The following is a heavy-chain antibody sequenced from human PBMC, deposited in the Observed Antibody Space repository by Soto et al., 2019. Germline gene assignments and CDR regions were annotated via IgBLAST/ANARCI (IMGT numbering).Heavy chain of an antibody. CDR3: ARDVPRGVSAFDI. Sequence: PSETLSLTCTVSGGSIRSGGFYLSWVRPHPGKGLEWFGYIYYSGSTYYNPSLKSRVTISVDTSKNQFSLKLSSVTAADTAVYYCARDVPRGVSAFDIWGQGTMVTVSS. CDR2: IYYSGST. CDR1: GGSIRSGGFY. V-gene: IGHV4-31*03. J-gene: IGHJ3*02. D-gene: IGHD3-10*01.